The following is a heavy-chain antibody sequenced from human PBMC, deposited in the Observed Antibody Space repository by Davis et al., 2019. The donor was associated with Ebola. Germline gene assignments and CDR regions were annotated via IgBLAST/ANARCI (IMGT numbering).Heavy chain of an antibody. J-gene: IGHJ4*02. V-gene: IGHV3-73*01. D-gene: IGHD6-6*01. CDR2: IRSKANSYAT. CDR3: TYSSSSRGDY. Sequence: GESLKISCAASGFTFSDHYMDWVRQASGKGLEWVGRIRSKANSYATAYAASVKGRFTISRDDSKNTAYLQMNSLKTEDTAVYYCTYSSSSRGDYWGQGTLVTVSS. CDR1: GFTFSDHY.